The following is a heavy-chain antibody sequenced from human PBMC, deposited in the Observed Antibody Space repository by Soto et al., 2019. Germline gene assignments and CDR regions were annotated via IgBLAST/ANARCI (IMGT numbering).Heavy chain of an antibody. J-gene: IGHJ4*02. V-gene: IGHV3-74*01. CDR3: AREDATIPANDY. CDR1: GFTFSSYW. CDR2: INSDGSST. Sequence: GGSLRLSCAASGFTFSSYWMHWVRQAPGKGLVWVSRINSDGSSTSYADSVKGRFTISRDNAKNTLYLQMNSLRAEDTAVYYCAREDATIPANDYWGQGTLVTVSS. D-gene: IGHD2-2*01.